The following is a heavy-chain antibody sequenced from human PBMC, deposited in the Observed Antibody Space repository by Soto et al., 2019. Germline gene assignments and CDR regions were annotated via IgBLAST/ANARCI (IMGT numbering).Heavy chain of an antibody. CDR3: ARDSSDSYYFDF. CDR1: GGSITSYY. CDR2: IYYRGTT. J-gene: IGHJ4*02. D-gene: IGHD6-19*01. V-gene: IGHV4-59*01. Sequence: ASETLSLTCTVSGGSITSYYWSWIRQPPGKGLECIGYIYYRGTTNYNPSLKSRVTISIDTSKNQFSLKLSSVTAADTAVYYCARDSSDSYYFDFWGQGTLVTVSS.